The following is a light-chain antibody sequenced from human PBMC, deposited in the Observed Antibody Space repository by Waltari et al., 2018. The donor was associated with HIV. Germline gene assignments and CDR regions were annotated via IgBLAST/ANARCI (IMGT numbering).Light chain of an antibody. J-gene: IGLJ3*02. V-gene: IGLV1-40*01. Sequence: QSVLTQPPSVSGPPGQRVTISCPGISANIGHGTDLHWYQQLPGTAPKLLIYGNSNRPSGVPDRFSGSKSGTSASLAITGLQAEDEADYYCQSYDSSLSGWVFGGGTKLTVL. CDR3: QSYDSSLSGWV. CDR2: GNS. CDR1: SANIGHGTD.